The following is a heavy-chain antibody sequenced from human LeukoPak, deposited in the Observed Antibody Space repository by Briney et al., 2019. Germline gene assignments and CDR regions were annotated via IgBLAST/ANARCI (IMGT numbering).Heavy chain of an antibody. CDR1: GYTFTSYA. J-gene: IGHJ6*02. V-gene: IGHV1-3*01. D-gene: IGHD6-13*01. CDR2: INAGNGNT. Sequence: ASVKVSCKASGYTFTSYAMHWVRQAPGQRLEWMGWINAGNGNTKYSQKFQGRVTITRDTSASTAYMELSSLRSEDTAVYYCARELGSEAAPVDYYYGMDVWGQGTTVTVSS. CDR3: ARELGSEAAPVDYYYGMDV.